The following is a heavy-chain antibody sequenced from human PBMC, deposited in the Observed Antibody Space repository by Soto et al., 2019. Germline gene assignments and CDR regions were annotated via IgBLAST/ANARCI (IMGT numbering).Heavy chain of an antibody. CDR1: VLTISSASYH. D-gene: IGHD6-13*01. Sequence: SETLSLTCTFYVLTISSASYHCSWIRQHPWKGLEWIGFIYYNGSTYYSPSLKSRLTISFDTSRNQFSLRLTSVTAADTAVYYCARYRFTGSWSKFEYWGQGSLVNVSS. CDR3: ARYRFTGSWSKFEY. CDR2: IYYNGST. J-gene: IGHJ4*02. V-gene: IGHV4-31*03.